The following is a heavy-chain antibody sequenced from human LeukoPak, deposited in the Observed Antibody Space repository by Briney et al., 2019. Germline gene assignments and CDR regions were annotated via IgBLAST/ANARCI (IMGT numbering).Heavy chain of an antibody. CDR3: AREIGGTIAAALGNFDY. J-gene: IGHJ4*02. CDR2: IYYSGST. V-gene: IGHV4-39*07. D-gene: IGHD6-13*01. Sequence: SETLSLTCTVSGGSISSNNYYWGWIRQPPGKGLEWIGSIYYSGSTYYNPSLKSRVTISVDTSKNQFSLKLSSVTAADTAVYYCAREIGGTIAAALGNFDYWGQGTLVTVSS. CDR1: GGSISSNNYY.